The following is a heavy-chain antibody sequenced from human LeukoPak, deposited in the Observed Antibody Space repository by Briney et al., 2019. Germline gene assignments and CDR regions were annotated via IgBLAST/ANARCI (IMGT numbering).Heavy chain of an antibody. CDR2: IIPIFGTA. J-gene: IGHJ3*02. Sequence: GTSVKVSCKASGGTFSSYAISWVRQAPGQGLEWMGGIIPIFGTANYAQKFQGRVTITTDESTSTAYMELSSLRSEDTAVYYCARVSGGYYYDRGGAFDIWGQGTMVTVSS. CDR1: GGTFSSYA. D-gene: IGHD3-22*01. CDR3: ARVSGGYYYDRGGAFDI. V-gene: IGHV1-69*05.